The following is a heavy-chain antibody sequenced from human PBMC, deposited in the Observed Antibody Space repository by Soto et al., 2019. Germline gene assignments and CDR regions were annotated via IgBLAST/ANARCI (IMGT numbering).Heavy chain of an antibody. CDR1: GFTFSSYS. D-gene: IGHD2-15*01. CDR2: ISSSSNYI. CDR3: ARLYCSGGSCYSGDAFDI. J-gene: IGHJ3*02. Sequence: EVQLVESGGGLVKPGGPLRLSCAASGFTFSSYSMNWVRQAPGKGLEWVSSISSSSNYIYYADSVKGRFTISRDNAKNSLDLHMNSLRAEDTAVYYCARLYCSGGSCYSGDAFDIWGQGTMVTVSS. V-gene: IGHV3-21*01.